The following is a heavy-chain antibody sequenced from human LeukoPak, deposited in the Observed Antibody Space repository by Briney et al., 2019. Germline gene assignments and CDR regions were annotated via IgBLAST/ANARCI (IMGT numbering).Heavy chain of an antibody. CDR2: ISYDGSNK. J-gene: IGHJ1*01. Sequence: GGSLRLSCAASGFTFSSYGMHWVRQAPGKGLEWVAVISYDGSNKYYADSVKGRFTISRDNSKNTLYLQMNSLRAEDTAVYYCAKEGEWELHSPFQHWGQGTLVTVSS. D-gene: IGHD1-26*01. CDR3: AKEGEWELHSPFQH. CDR1: GFTFSSYG. V-gene: IGHV3-30*18.